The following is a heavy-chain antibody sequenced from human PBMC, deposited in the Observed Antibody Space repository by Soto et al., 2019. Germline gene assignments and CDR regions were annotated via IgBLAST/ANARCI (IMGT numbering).Heavy chain of an antibody. CDR3: AKDIALVRGIIIDLDV. Sequence: PGGSLRLSCVGSGFTFTTATMSWIRQAPGKGLEWVALISYDGSNEYYGDSVKGRFTISRDNSKNTLYLQMNTLRAEDTAVYYCAKDIALVRGIIIDLDVWGQGTTVTVSS. CDR1: GFTFTTAT. J-gene: IGHJ6*02. V-gene: IGHV3-30*18. CDR2: ISYDGSNE. D-gene: IGHD3-10*01.